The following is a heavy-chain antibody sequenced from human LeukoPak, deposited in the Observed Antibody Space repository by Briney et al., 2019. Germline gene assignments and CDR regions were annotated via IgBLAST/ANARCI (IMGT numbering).Heavy chain of an antibody. V-gene: IGHV3-23*01. CDR2: YSGCGGRP. CDR3: AKDPLGRRLVHFDY. CDR1: GLTFSTQA. J-gene: IGHJ4*02. Sequence: PGGSLRLACAASGLTFSTQAMRSGRQAPGRGQGWVSGYSGCGGRPYYAPRVKGRFTISRDDSQSTVYLQMNSLRREDTALYYCAKDPLGRRLVHFDYWGQGTLVTVSS. D-gene: IGHD7-27*01.